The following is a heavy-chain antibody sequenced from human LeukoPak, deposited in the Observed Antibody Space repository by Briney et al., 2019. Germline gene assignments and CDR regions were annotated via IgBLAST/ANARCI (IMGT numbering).Heavy chain of an antibody. CDR2: ISSSSSYI. D-gene: IGHD5-18*01. CDR1: GFTFSSYS. Sequence: GGSLRLSCAASGFTFSSYSMNWDRQAPGKGLEWVSSISSSSSYIYYADSVKGRFTISRDNAKNSLYLQMNSLRAEDTAVYYCAREGDTAMVTEYYFDYWGQGTLVTVSS. V-gene: IGHV3-21*01. CDR3: AREGDTAMVTEYYFDY. J-gene: IGHJ4*02.